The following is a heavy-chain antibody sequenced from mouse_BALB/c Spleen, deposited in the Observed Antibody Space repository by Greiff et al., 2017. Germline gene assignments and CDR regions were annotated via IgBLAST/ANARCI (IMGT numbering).Heavy chain of an antibody. CDR2: IYPVGGYT. V-gene: IGHV1-63*02. CDR3: ARSPHYYGSSHDAMDY. Sequence: VQLQESGAELVRPGTSVKISCKASGYTFTNYWLGWVKQRPGHGLEWIGDIYPVGGYTNYNEKFKGKATLAADTSSSTAYMQLSSLTSEDSAVYFCARSPHYYGSSHDAMDYWGQGTSVTVSS. D-gene: IGHD1-1*01. CDR1: GYTFTNYW. J-gene: IGHJ4*01.